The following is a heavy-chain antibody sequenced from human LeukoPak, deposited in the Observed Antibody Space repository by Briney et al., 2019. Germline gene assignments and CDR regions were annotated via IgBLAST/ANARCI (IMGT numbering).Heavy chain of an antibody. V-gene: IGHV6-1*01. J-gene: IGHJ2*01. D-gene: IGHD4-17*01. Sequence: SQTLSLTGAISGDSFSSNSAAWNWIRQSPSRSLEWLGRTYYRSKWYNDYAVSVKSRITIKPDTSKNQFSLQLNSVTPEDTAVYYCARDSPLTTVTTFPYWYFDLWGRGTLVTVSS. CDR1: GDSFSSNSAA. CDR2: TYYRSKWYN. CDR3: ARDSPLTTVTTFPYWYFDL.